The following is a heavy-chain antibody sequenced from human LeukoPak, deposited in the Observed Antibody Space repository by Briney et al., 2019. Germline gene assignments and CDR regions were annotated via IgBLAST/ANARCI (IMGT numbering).Heavy chain of an antibody. J-gene: IGHJ4*02. V-gene: IGHV4-59*01. D-gene: IGHD2-2*01. Sequence: SETLSLTCTVSGGSISGYYWSWIRQSPQKGLEWIAYIYVGGNTNYNPSLKSRVTISADASKNQFSLKVNSVTAADTAMYYCARGSPALSAPPDNWGQGTLVTVSS. CDR1: GGSISGYY. CDR2: IYVGGNT. CDR3: ARGSPALSAPPDN.